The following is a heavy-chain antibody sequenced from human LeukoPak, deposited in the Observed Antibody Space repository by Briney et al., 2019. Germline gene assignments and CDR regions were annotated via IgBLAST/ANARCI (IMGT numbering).Heavy chain of an antibody. J-gene: IGHJ3*02. D-gene: IGHD6-13*01. CDR1: GGSISSYY. V-gene: IGHV4-59*01. Sequence: SETLSPTSTVSGGSISSYYWSGLRQPPRKGEGWSGYMYYRGTTNYDPSLKSRVTISVDTSKNQFSLKLSSVTAADTAVYYCARVSSNNWYNERGAFDIWGQGTMVTVSS. CDR2: MYYRGTT. CDR3: ARVSSNNWYNERGAFDI.